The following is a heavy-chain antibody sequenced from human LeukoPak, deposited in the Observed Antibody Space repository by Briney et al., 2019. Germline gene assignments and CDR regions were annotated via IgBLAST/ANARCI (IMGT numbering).Heavy chain of an antibody. CDR3: ARDSLRLWFGVRRPSSNAFDI. Sequence: ASVKVSCKASGYTFTSYGISWVRQAPGQGLEWMGWISAYNGNTNYAQKLQGRVTMTTDTSTSTAYMELRSLRSDDTAVYYCARDSLRLWFGVRRPSSNAFDIWGQGTMVTVSS. V-gene: IGHV1-18*01. CDR1: GYTFTSYG. J-gene: IGHJ3*02. D-gene: IGHD3-10*01. CDR2: ISAYNGNT.